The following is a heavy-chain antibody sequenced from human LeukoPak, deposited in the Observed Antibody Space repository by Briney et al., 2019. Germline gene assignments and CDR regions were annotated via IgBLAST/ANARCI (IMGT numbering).Heavy chain of an antibody. CDR1: GGSFSGYY. CDR2: INHSGST. Sequence: SETLSLTCAVYGGSFSGYYWSWIRQPPGKGLEWIGEINHSGSTNYNPSLKSRVTISVDTSKNQLSLKLSSVTAADTAVCYCANAYSSSWTFDYWGQGTLVTVSS. J-gene: IGHJ4*02. D-gene: IGHD6-13*01. CDR3: ANAYSSSWTFDY. V-gene: IGHV4-34*01.